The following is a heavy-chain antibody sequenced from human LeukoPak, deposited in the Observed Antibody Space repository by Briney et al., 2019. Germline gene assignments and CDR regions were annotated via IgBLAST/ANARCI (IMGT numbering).Heavy chain of an antibody. J-gene: IGHJ5*02. Sequence: SETLSLTCTVSGGSVSSGSYYWSWIRQPPGKGLEWIGNIYYSGSTNYNPSLKSRVTISVDNSKNQFSLKLSSVTAADTAVYYCARRGNWFDPWGQGTLVTVSS. CDR3: ARRGNWFDP. CDR1: GGSVSSGSYY. CDR2: IYYSGST. V-gene: IGHV4-61*01. D-gene: IGHD3-10*01.